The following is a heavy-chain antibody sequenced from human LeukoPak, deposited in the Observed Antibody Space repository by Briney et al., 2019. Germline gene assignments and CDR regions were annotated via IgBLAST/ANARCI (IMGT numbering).Heavy chain of an antibody. J-gene: IGHJ4*02. CDR3: AREDYYDSSGYLPVDY. D-gene: IGHD3-22*01. V-gene: IGHV3-21*01. Sequence: GGSLRLSCAASGFTFSSYSMNWVRQAPGKGLEWVSSISSSSSYIYYADSVKGRFTISRDNAKNSLYLQMNSLRAEDTAVYYCAREDYYDSSGYLPVDYWGQGTLVTVSS. CDR1: GFTFSSYS. CDR2: ISSSSSYI.